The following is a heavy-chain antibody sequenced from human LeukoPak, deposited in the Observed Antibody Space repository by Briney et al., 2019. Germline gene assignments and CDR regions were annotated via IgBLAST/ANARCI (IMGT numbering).Heavy chain of an antibody. Sequence: SGTLSLTCAVSGGSISSSNWWSWVRPPPGKGLEWIGEIYHSGSTNYNPSLKSRVTISVDKSKNQFSLKLSSVTAADTAVYYCARGVMATILTPFDYWGQGTLVTVSS. CDR1: GGSISSSNW. CDR3: ARGVMATILTPFDY. V-gene: IGHV4-4*02. D-gene: IGHD5-24*01. CDR2: IYHSGST. J-gene: IGHJ4*02.